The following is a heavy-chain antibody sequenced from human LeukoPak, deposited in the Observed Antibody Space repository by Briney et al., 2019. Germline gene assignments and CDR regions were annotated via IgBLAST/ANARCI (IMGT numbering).Heavy chain of an antibody. J-gene: IGHJ4*02. D-gene: IGHD2-21*02. V-gene: IGHV1-3*01. CDR1: GYTFTSYA. CDR2: INAGNGNT. CDR3: ARDSGYEVTDFDY. Sequence: ASVKVSCKASGYTFTSYAMHWVRQAPGQRLEWMGWINAGNGNTKYSQKFQGRVTITRDTSASTAYMELSSLRSEDTAVYYCARDSGYEVTDFDYWGQGTLVTVSS.